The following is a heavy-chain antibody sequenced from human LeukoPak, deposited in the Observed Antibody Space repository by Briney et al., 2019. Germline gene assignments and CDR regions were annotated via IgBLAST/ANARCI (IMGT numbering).Heavy chain of an antibody. CDR3: AGDGAGDSGSSGSFDY. D-gene: IGHD6-6*01. Sequence: PGGALRLSGAASGFTFRSYSMNGVGQGPGKGLEGVSSISSSSSYIYYAASVKGRFPISRATAKTSLYLQMNSLRAEATAVYYCAGDGAGDSGSSGSFDYWGQGTLVTVSS. V-gene: IGHV3-21*01. CDR1: GFTFRSYS. CDR2: ISSSSSYI. J-gene: IGHJ4*02.